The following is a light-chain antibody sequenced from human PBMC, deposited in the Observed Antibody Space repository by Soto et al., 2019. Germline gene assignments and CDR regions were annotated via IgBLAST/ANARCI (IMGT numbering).Light chain of an antibody. CDR2: GAS. CDR3: QQYNNWPLT. J-gene: IGKJ1*01. Sequence: EIMLTQSPGTLSLSPGEGATLSCRASQSVTSNYLAWYQLKPGQPPRLLIYGASTRATGIPARFSGSGSGTEFTLTISSLQSEDFAVYHCQQYNNWPLTFGQGTKVHIK. CDR1: QSVTSN. V-gene: IGKV3-15*01.